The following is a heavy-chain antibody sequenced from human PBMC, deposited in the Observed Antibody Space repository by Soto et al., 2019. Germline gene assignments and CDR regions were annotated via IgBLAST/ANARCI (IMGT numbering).Heavy chain of an antibody. CDR3: STGGGGCPSASCYQSHWFDP. CDR2: ISYDGSKS. J-gene: IGHJ5*02. D-gene: IGHD2-2*01. Sequence: PGGSLRLSCAASGFTFSDYAMYWVRQAPDKGLEWVALISYDGSKSYYTDSVKGRFIISRDNSRNTLFLQMNTLRTDDTAVYWCSTGGGGCPSASCYQSHWFDPWGQGTLVTVSS. CDR1: GFTFSDYA. V-gene: IGHV3-30-3*01.